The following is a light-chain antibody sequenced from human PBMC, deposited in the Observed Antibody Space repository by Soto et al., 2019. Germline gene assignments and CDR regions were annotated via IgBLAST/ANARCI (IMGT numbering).Light chain of an antibody. Sequence: QSVLTQPPSASGTPGQRVTISCSGSSPNIGSNYVYWYQQLPGTAPKLLIYRNNQRPPGAPDRFSGSKSGTQASLAISGVLSEAEADHYCAAWDDSLSVPFGSGTKVTV. J-gene: IGLJ1*01. CDR1: SPNIGSNY. CDR2: RNN. V-gene: IGLV1-47*01. CDR3: AAWDDSLSVP.